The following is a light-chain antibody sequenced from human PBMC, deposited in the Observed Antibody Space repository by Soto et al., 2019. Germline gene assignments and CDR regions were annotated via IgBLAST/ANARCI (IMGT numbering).Light chain of an antibody. J-gene: IGKJ1*01. Sequence: DIQMTQSPSTLSATAGDRVTITFRASHSISSRLAWYQHKPGKAPKLLIYDASNLDSGVPSRFSGSGSGTEFSLTISNLQPDDCATYYCQQYENYWTFGQGTKV. CDR3: QQYENYWT. CDR1: HSISSR. CDR2: DAS. V-gene: IGKV1-5*01.